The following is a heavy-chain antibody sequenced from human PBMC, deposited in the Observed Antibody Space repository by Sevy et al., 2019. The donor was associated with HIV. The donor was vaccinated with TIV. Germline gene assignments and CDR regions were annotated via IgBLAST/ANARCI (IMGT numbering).Heavy chain of an antibody. Sequence: SETLSLTCAVYGGSFSGYYWSWIRQPPGKGLEWIGEINHSGSTNYNPSLTSRVTISVDTSKNQFSLKLSSVTAADTAVYYCARATPDCSGGSCFWFDPWGQGTLVTVSS. D-gene: IGHD2-15*01. V-gene: IGHV4-34*01. CDR3: ARATPDCSGGSCFWFDP. CDR2: INHSGST. J-gene: IGHJ5*02. CDR1: GGSFSGYY.